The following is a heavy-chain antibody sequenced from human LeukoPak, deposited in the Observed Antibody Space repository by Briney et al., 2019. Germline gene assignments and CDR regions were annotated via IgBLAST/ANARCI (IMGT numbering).Heavy chain of an antibody. CDR1: AGNFSSYA. Sequence: SVKVSCKASAGNFSSYAISWVRQEPGQGLEWMGRIIPILGIANYAQKFQGGVTITADKSTSTAYMELSSLRSEDTAVYYCARDHPIGDCSSTSCYSLDAFDIWGQGTMVTVSS. D-gene: IGHD2-2*01. J-gene: IGHJ3*02. CDR3: ARDHPIGDCSSTSCYSLDAFDI. V-gene: IGHV1-69*04. CDR2: IIPILGIA.